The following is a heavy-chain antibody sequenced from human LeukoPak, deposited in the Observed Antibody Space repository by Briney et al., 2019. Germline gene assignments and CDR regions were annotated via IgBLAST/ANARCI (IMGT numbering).Heavy chain of an antibody. D-gene: IGHD1-26*01. V-gene: IGHV4-39*01. CDR2: FYYGGST. CDR1: GGSISSSSYY. Sequence: SETLSLTCTVSGGSISSSSYYWGWIRQPPGKGLELIGSFYYGGSTYYNPSLKSRVTISVDTPKSQLSLKLTSVTAADTAVYYCARTMLIVGATTFDYWGQGTLVTISS. CDR3: ARTMLIVGATTFDY. J-gene: IGHJ4*02.